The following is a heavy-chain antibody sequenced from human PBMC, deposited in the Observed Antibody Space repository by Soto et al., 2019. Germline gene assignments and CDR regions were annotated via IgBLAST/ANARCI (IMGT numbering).Heavy chain of an antibody. CDR3: ASTGGTGWQQLVGYFDY. CDR2: IYYSGST. D-gene: IGHD6-13*01. CDR1: GGSISSSSYY. J-gene: IGHJ4*02. V-gene: IGHV4-39*01. Sequence: SETLSLTCTVSGGSISSSSYYWGWIRQPPGKGLEWIGSIYYSGSTYYNPSLKSRVTISVDTSKNQFSLKLSSVTAADTAVYYCASTGGTGWQQLVGYFDYWGQGTLVTVSS.